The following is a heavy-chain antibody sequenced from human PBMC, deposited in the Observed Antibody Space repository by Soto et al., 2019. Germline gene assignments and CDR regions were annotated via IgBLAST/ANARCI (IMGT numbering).Heavy chain of an antibody. CDR3: AAVGWGSNDYDSSGLGDAFDI. Sequence: SVTVSCKASGFTFTSSAVQWVRQARGQRLEWIGWIVVGSGNTNYAQKFQERVTITRDMSTSTAYMELSSLRSEGTAVYYCAAVGWGSNDYDSSGLGDAFDIWG. V-gene: IGHV1-58*01. J-gene: IGHJ3*02. D-gene: IGHD3-22*01. CDR2: IVVGSGNT. CDR1: GFTFTSSA.